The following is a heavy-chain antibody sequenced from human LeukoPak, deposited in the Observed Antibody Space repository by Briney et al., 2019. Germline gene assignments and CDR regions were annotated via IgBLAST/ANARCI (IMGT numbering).Heavy chain of an antibody. V-gene: IGHV4-39*07. D-gene: IGHD4-17*01. J-gene: IGHJ4*02. Sequence: PSETLSLTCTVSGGSIGGSSSHWAWIRQSPGKGLEWIGSIHYTGNTYYNPSLKSRVTMSVETSENQFSLRLRSVAAADTAVYYCARGSRYGDHAPYWGQGTLVTVSS. CDR1: GGSIGGSSSH. CDR3: ARGSRYGDHAPY. CDR2: IHYTGNT.